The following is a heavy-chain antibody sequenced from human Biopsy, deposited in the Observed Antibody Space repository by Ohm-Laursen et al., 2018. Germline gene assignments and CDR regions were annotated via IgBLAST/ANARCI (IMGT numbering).Heavy chain of an antibody. J-gene: IGHJ2*01. V-gene: IGHV1-2*02. Sequence: ASVKVSCNSTGYTFTAFSVHWLRQAPGQGLERMGWINPKSGDTDYPQNFQGRVSMTRDTSISTAYMDLSRLQSDDTAVYYCARGRRHCSGTCSRWYFDLWGRGTLVTVSS. D-gene: IGHD2-2*01. CDR1: GYTFTAFS. CDR2: INPKSGDT. CDR3: ARGRRHCSGTCSRWYFDL.